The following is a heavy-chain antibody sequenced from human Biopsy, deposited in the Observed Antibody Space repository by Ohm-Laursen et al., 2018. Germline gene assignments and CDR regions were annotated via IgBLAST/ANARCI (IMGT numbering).Heavy chain of an antibody. D-gene: IGHD3-22*01. V-gene: IGHV4-34*01. CDR2: INHSGRT. J-gene: IGHJ6*02. CDR3: VRGVDYYDPYHYYALDV. Sequence: TLSLTWAVYGESFNGYYWSWIRQTPGKGLEWIGGINHSGRTNYNPSLKSRVTISVDTSKNQFSLKVRSVTAADTAVYYCVRGVDYYDPYHYYALDVWGQGTTVTVSS. CDR1: GESFNGYY.